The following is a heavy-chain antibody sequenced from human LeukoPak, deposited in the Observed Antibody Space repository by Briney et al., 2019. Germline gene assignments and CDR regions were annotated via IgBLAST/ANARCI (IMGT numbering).Heavy chain of an antibody. J-gene: IGHJ4*02. CDR2: IKQDGSEK. Sequence: PGGSLRLSCAASGFTFTHSWMGWVRQAPGKGLEWVANIKQDGSEKYYVDSVEGRFTISRDNAKNSVSLQMNSLRGEDTAVYCCVRALGSSSADYWGQGTLVTVSS. D-gene: IGHD6-6*01. CDR1: GFTFTHSW. V-gene: IGHV3-7*01. CDR3: VRALGSSSADY.